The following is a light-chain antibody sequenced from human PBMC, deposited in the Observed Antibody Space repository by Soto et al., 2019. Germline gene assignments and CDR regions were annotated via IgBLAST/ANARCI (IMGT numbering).Light chain of an antibody. J-gene: IGKJ2*01. Sequence: EILMKPSLATLSVSPGERATLSCRASQSISINLAWYQQKLGQAPRLLIYGASTRATDIPARFSGSGSGTEFTLTISSLQSEDYAIYYCHQYDSWPPYTFGQGPKLDIK. V-gene: IGKV3-15*01. CDR1: QSISIN. CDR2: GAS. CDR3: HQYDSWPPYT.